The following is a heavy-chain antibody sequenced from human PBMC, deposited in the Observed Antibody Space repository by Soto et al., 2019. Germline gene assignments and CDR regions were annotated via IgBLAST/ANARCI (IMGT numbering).Heavy chain of an antibody. V-gene: IGHV4-39*01. J-gene: IGHJ4*02. CDR1: GGSISSGPYS. D-gene: IGHD6-6*01. Sequence: TSETLSLTCTVSGGSISSGPYSWGWIRQPPGGGPEWIGSFYYSENTYYKPSLKSRVSISIDTSRNQFSLKLTSVTAADTGVYYCASSSPFHYWGPGILVTVSS. CDR2: FYYSENT. CDR3: ASSSPFHY.